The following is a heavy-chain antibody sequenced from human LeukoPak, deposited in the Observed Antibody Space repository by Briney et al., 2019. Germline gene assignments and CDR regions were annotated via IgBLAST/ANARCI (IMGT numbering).Heavy chain of an antibody. CDR1: GGSISSGDYY. CDR2: IYYSGST. D-gene: IGHD4-17*01. Sequence: SQTLSLTCTVSGGSISSGDYYWSWIRQPPGKGLEWIGYIYYSGSTYYNPSLKSRVTISVDTSKNQFSLKLSSVTAAGTAVYYCAREVPTVTTMYEAYGMDVWGQGTTVIVSS. J-gene: IGHJ6*02. V-gene: IGHV4-30-4*01. CDR3: AREVPTVTTMYEAYGMDV.